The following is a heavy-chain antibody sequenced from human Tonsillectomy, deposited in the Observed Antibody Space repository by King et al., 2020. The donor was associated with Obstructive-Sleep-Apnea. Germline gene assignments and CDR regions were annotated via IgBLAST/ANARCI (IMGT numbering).Heavy chain of an antibody. V-gene: IGHV4-4*07. CDR1: GGSITSHY. CDR3: ARENWYYDY. D-gene: IGHD1-1*01. Sequence: QLQESGPGLVKPSETLSLSCTVSGGSITSHYWTWIRQSAGKGLEWIGRIHKTRGTDYNPSLKSRLTMSLDTSKKQISLTLASVTAADTAVYYCARENWYYDYWGQGTLVTVSS. J-gene: IGHJ4*02. CDR2: IHKTRGT.